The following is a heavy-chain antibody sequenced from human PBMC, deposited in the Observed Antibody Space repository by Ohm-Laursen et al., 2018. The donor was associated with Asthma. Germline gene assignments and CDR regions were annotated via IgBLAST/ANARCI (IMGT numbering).Heavy chain of an antibody. CDR1: GFTFSSYG. Sequence: SLRLSCSASGFTFSSYGMHWVRQAPGKGLEWVAVISYDGINKDYADSMKGRFTISRDNSKNTLYLEMNSLRVEDTAVYYCAKDPRLLEWSQGGFDYWGQETLVTVSS. V-gene: IGHV3-30*18. CDR2: ISYDGINK. J-gene: IGHJ4*02. D-gene: IGHD3-3*01. CDR3: AKDPRLLEWSQGGFDY.